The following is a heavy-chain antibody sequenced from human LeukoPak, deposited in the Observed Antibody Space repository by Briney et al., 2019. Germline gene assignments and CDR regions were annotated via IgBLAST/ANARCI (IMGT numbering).Heavy chain of an antibody. CDR2: ISYDGSNK. CDR1: GFTFSSYG. V-gene: IGHV3-30*18. CDR3: AKDRPSSWPKGDYYYGMDV. Sequence: GGSLRLSCAASGFTFSSYGMHWVRQAPGKGLEWVAVISYDGSNKYYADSVKGRFTISRDNSKNTLYLQMNSLRAEDTAVYYCAKDRPSSWPKGDYYYGMDVWGQGTTVTVSS. D-gene: IGHD2-15*01. J-gene: IGHJ6*02.